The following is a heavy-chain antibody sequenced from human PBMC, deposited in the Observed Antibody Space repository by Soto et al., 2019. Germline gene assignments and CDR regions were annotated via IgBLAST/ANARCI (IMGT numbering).Heavy chain of an antibody. CDR2: IYHSGST. CDR3: ASWERDGYKY. Sequence: SETLSLTCAVSGGSISSGGYSWSWIRQPPGKGLEWIGYIYHSGSTYYNPSLKSRVTISVDRSKNQFSLKLSSVTAADTAVYYCASWERDGYKYWGQGTLVTVSS. V-gene: IGHV4-30-2*01. D-gene: IGHD5-12*01. CDR1: GGSISSGGYS. J-gene: IGHJ4*02.